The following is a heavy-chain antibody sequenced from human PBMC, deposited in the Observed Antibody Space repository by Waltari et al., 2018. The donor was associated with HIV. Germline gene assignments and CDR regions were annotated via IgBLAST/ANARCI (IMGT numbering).Heavy chain of an antibody. Sequence: HLQLQESGPGLVKPSETLSLTCSASDGSIDGSRFCWGWVRQSPGGGLEWIGSIHYTGYTYYNPSLESRVTVSVDTARNQFSLSLNSVTAADTALYYCARHKDYYYEPTALFLVWGRGLLVTVSS. D-gene: IGHD3-22*01. CDR1: DGSIDGSRFC. J-gene: IGHJ4*02. CDR3: ARHKDYYYEPTALFLV. V-gene: IGHV4-39*01. CDR2: IHYTGYT.